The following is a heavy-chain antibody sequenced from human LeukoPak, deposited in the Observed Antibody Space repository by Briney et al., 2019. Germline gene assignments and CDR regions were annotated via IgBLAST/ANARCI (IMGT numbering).Heavy chain of an antibody. CDR2: ISSSGSTI. CDR1: GFTFSSYE. CDR3: AELGITMIGGV. D-gene: IGHD3-10*02. V-gene: IGHV3-48*03. Sequence: GGSLRLSCAASGFTFSSYEMNWVRQAPGKGLEWVSYISSSGSTIYYADSVKGRFTISRDNAKNSLYLQMNSPRAEDTAVYYCAELGITMIGGVWGKGTTVTVSS. J-gene: IGHJ6*04.